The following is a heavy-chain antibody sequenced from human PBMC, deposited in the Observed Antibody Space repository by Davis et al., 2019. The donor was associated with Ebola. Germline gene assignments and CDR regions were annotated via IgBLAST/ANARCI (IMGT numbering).Heavy chain of an antibody. D-gene: IGHD3-22*01. CDR3: ARHRRTGYYYIFDY. CDR2: IYYRGTT. V-gene: IGHV4-59*08. CDR1: GGSIDSQY. Sequence: SETLSLTCTVSGGSIDSQYWSWIRQPPGKGLEWLGYIYYRGTTKYNPSLKSRVTFSGDTSMNHLSLELRSVTAADTAVYYCARHRRTGYYYIFDYWGQGTLVTVSS. J-gene: IGHJ4*02.